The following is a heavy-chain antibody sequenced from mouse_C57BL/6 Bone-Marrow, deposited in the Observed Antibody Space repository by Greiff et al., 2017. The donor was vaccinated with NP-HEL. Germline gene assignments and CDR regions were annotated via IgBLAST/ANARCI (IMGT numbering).Heavy chain of an antibody. CDR1: GFNIKDDY. V-gene: IGHV14-4*01. D-gene: IGHD2-4*01. J-gene: IGHJ1*03. CDR3: TTDDYYWYFDV. CDR2: IDPENGDT. Sequence: VQLQQSGAELVRPGASVKLSCTASGFNIKDDYMHWVKQRPEQGLEWIGWIDPENGDTEYASKFQGKATITAGTSSNTAYLQLSSLTSEDTAVYYCTTDDYYWYFDVWGTGTTVTVSS.